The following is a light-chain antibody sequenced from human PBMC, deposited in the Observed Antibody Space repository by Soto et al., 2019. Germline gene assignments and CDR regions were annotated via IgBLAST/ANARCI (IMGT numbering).Light chain of an antibody. CDR3: LQHNSYPFT. J-gene: IGKJ3*01. Sequence: VLTQSPGTLSLSPGERATLSCRASQSVSSRLAWYQHQSGRAPRLLISGASSRATGIQDRFSGSGSGTDFTLTISRLEPEDFALYYWLQHNSYPFTFGPGTKVDIK. CDR1: QSVSSR. CDR2: GAS. V-gene: IGKV3-20*01.